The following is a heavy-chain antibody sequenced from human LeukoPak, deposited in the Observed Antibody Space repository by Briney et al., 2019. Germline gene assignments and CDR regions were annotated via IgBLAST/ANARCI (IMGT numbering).Heavy chain of an antibody. Sequence: SETPSLTCTVSGGSISSYYWSWIRQPAGKGLEWIGRIYTSGSTNYNPSLKSRVTISVDKSKNQFSLKLSSVTAADTAVYYCARDPFRAAAPYFDYWGQGTLVTVSS. J-gene: IGHJ4*02. CDR3: ARDPFRAAAPYFDY. CDR1: GGSISSYY. V-gene: IGHV4-4*07. D-gene: IGHD6-13*01. CDR2: IYTSGST.